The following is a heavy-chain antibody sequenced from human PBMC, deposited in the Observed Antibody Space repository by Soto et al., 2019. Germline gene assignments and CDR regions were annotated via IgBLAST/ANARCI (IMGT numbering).Heavy chain of an antibody. D-gene: IGHD3-10*01. J-gene: IGHJ5*02. CDR1: GGSFSGYY. V-gene: IGHV4-34*01. CDR2: INHIGST. Sequence: SETLSLTCAVYGGSFSGYYWSWIRQPPGKGLEWIGEINHIGSTNYNPSLKSRVTISVDTSKNQFSLKLSSVTAAYTAVYYCARHGSGSYYNNWFDPWGQGTLVTVSS. CDR3: ARHGSGSYYNNWFDP.